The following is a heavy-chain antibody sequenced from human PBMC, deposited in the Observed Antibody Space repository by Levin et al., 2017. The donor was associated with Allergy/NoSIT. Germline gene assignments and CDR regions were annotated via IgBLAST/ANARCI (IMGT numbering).Heavy chain of an antibody. J-gene: IGHJ6*04. D-gene: IGHD3-9*01. V-gene: IGHV1-69*06. CDR2: IIPFFGTT. Sequence: SVKVSCKASGGTFSSYVISWVRQAPGQGLEWMGGIIPFFGTTNYAQKFQGRVTITADKSTNTAYMELSSLRSEDTAVYYCARGVLSDILTGYNTPPLTRYRMDVWGKGTTVTVST. CDR1: GGTFSSYV. CDR3: ARGVLSDILTGYNTPPLTRYRMDV.